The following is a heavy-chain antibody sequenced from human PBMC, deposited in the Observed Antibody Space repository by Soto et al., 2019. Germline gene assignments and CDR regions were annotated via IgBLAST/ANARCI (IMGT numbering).Heavy chain of an antibody. V-gene: IGHV3-33*01. J-gene: IGHJ4*02. Sequence: GGSLRLSCAASGFTFSSYGMHWVRQAPGKGLEWVAVIWYDGSNKYYADSVKGRFTISRDNSKNTLYLQMNSLRAEDTAVYYCARSYYYDSSGYYKPYFDYWGQGTLVTVSS. CDR1: GFTFSSYG. CDR3: ARSYYYDSSGYYKPYFDY. CDR2: IWYDGSNK. D-gene: IGHD3-22*01.